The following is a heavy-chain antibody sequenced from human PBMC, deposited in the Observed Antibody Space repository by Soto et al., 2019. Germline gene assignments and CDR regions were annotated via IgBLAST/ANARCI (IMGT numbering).Heavy chain of an antibody. CDR1: GGSISSYY. CDR2: IYYSGST. CDR3: ASVGDLTTAGMDV. D-gene: IGHD4-17*01. J-gene: IGHJ6*02. V-gene: IGHV4-59*01. Sequence: QVQLQESGPGLVKPSETLSLTCTVSGGSISSYYWSWIRQPPGKGLEWIGYIYYSGSTNYNPSLKSRVTISVDTSKNQFSLKLSSVTAADTVVYYCASVGDLTTAGMDVWGQGTTVTVSS.